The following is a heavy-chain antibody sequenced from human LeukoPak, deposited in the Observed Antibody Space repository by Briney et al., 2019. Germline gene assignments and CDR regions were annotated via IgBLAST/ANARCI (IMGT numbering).Heavy chain of an antibody. V-gene: IGHV3-20*03. CDR3: ARLPYYYESSGYYSSYYYYMDV. CDR2: INRIGGSP. D-gene: IGHD3-22*01. CDR1: GFIFDDYG. J-gene: IGHJ6*03. Sequence: GRSLRLSYPASGFIFDDYGMGWVRQVPGKGLGLASVINRIGGSPGYGDSVKGRFTISRDNVKNTLYLQMNSLRAEDTALSYCARLPYYYESSGYYSSYYYYMDVWGKGTTVTVSS.